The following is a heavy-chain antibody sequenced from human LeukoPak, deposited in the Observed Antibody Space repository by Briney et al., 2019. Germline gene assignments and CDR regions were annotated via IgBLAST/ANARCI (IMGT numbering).Heavy chain of an antibody. J-gene: IGHJ4*02. D-gene: IGHD3-9*01. Sequence: ASVKVSCKASGYTFTGYFIHWVRQAPGQGLEWMGWINPNSGGTNFAQKFQGRVSMTRDTSITTAYMELSRLRSDDTAVYYCARADLLTGYYILDFWGQGTLVTVSS. CDR2: INPNSGGT. CDR3: ARADLLTGYYILDF. CDR1: GYTFTGYF. V-gene: IGHV1-2*02.